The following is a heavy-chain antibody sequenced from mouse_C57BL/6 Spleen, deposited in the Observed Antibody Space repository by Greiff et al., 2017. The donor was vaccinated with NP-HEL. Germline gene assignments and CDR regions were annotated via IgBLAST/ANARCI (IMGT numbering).Heavy chain of an antibody. CDR2: IYPKSGNT. CDR3: ARHDGDWYFDV. D-gene: IGHD2-12*01. CDR1: GYTFTSYG. Sequence: QVQLQQSGAELARPGASVKLSCKASGYTFTSYGISWVKQSTGQGLEWIGEIYPKSGNTCYNEKFKGKATLTADKSSSTAYMELRSLTSEDAAVYFCARHDGDWYFDVWGTGTTVTVSS. J-gene: IGHJ1*03. V-gene: IGHV1-81*01.